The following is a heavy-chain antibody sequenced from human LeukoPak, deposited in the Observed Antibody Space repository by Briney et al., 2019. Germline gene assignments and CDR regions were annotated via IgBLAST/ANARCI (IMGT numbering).Heavy chain of an antibody. Sequence: SETLSLTCTVPGGSISSYYWSWIRQPPGKGLEWIGYIYYSGSTNYNPSLKSRVTISVDTSKNQFSLKLSSVTAADTAVYYCARAGTTRGAFDIWGQGTMVTVSS. CDR2: IYYSGST. CDR3: ARAGTTRGAFDI. V-gene: IGHV4-59*01. CDR1: GGSISSYY. D-gene: IGHD4-17*01. J-gene: IGHJ3*02.